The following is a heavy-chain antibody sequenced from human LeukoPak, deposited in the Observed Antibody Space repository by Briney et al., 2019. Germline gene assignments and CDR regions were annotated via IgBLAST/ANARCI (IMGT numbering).Heavy chain of an antibody. Sequence: PSGGSLRLSCAASGFTFSSYGMHWVRRAPGKGLEWVSAISASDNNTYYADSVKGRFTISRDNSKNTLSLQMNSLRAEDTALYYCVKDHWGSYYSLFDSWGQGTLVTVSS. V-gene: IGHV3-23*01. J-gene: IGHJ4*02. CDR1: GFTFSSYG. D-gene: IGHD1-26*01. CDR2: ISASDNNT. CDR3: VKDHWGSYYSLFDS.